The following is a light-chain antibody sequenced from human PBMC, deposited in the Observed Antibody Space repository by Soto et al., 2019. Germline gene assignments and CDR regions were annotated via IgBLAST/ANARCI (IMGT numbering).Light chain of an antibody. CDR2: DAS. CDR3: QQRSKWPVT. V-gene: IGKV3-11*01. Sequence: EVVLTQSPATLSLSPGERATLSCRASRSVSSYLAWYQQKVGQAPRLLIYDASNRATGIPARFSGSGSGTDFSLTISSLEPEDFAVYYCQQRSKWPVTFGQGTKLEI. J-gene: IGKJ2*01. CDR1: RSVSSY.